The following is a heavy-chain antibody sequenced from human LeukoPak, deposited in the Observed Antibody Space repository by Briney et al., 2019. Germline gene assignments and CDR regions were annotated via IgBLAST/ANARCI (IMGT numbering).Heavy chain of an antibody. Sequence: GGSLRLSCAASGFTFSSYSMNWVRQAPEKGLEWVSSISSSSSYIYYADSVKGRFTISRDNAKNSLYLQMNSLRAEDTAVYYCARDGVYGAVAGVHYFDYWGQGTLVTVSS. CDR1: GFTFSSYS. CDR3: ARDGVYGAVAGVHYFDY. J-gene: IGHJ4*02. V-gene: IGHV3-21*01. D-gene: IGHD6-19*01. CDR2: ISSSSSYI.